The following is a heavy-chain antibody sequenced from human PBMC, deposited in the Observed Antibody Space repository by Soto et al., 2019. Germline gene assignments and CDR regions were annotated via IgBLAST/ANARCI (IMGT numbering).Heavy chain of an antibody. CDR2: MNPNSGNT. CDR1: GYTFTSYD. V-gene: IGHV1-8*01. J-gene: IGHJ4*02. CDR3: ARGLAAAGISSDY. D-gene: IGHD6-13*01. Sequence: ASVKVFCKASGYTFTSYDINWVRQATGQGLEWMGWMNPNSGNTGYAQKFQGRVTMTRNTSISTAYMELSSLRSEDTAVYYCARGLAAAGISSDYWGQGTLVTVSS.